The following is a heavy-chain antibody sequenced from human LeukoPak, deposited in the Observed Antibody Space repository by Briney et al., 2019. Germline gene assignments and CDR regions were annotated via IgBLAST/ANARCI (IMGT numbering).Heavy chain of an antibody. CDR1: GVSINPYY. V-gene: IGHV4-4*07. Sequence: KPSETLSLTCSVSGVSINPYYWSRIRQSAGKGLEWIGRVYASGTTNYHPSLNGRVTLSVDMSKNHFSLRLSSVTAADTAVYYCARDQGYTYGQTHYFDLWGQGILVTVSS. CDR2: VYASGTT. D-gene: IGHD5-18*01. J-gene: IGHJ4*02. CDR3: ARDQGYTYGQTHYFDL.